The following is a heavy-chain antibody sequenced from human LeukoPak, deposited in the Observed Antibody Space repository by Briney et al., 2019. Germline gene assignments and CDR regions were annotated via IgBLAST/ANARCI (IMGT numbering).Heavy chain of an antibody. CDR3: LGYCSTASCLSDV. Sequence: SQTLSLTCTVSGGSISSGGYYWSWIRQPAGKGLEWIGRIQTSGSTNYNPSLRSRVTISVDTPKNRFSLKVSSVTAADTAVYYCLGYCSTASCLSDVWGQGSTVTVSS. J-gene: IGHJ6*02. CDR1: GGSISSGGYY. V-gene: IGHV4-61*02. CDR2: IQTSGST. D-gene: IGHD2-2*01.